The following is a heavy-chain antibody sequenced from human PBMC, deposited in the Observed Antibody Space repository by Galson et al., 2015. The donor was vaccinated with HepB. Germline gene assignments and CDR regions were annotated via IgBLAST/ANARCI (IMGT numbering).Heavy chain of an antibody. CDR3: AKDRQWLRGYYFDY. D-gene: IGHD6-19*01. J-gene: IGHJ4*02. V-gene: IGHV3-23*01. Sequence: SLRLSCAASGFIFRNYAMCWVRQAPGKGLEWVSDISGSGGNTYYADSVKGRFTISRDNSKNTLYLQMNSLRAEDTAVYYCAKDRQWLRGYYFDYWGQGSLVTVSS. CDR1: GFIFRNYA. CDR2: ISGSGGNT.